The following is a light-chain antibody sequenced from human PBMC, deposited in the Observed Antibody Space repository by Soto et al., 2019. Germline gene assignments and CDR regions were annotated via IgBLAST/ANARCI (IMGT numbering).Light chain of an antibody. CDR3: QQHNDWPT. CDR1: QSISGK. V-gene: IGKV3-15*01. J-gene: IGKJ5*01. Sequence: EVVMTQSPATLCLSPGERATLSCRASQSISGKLAWYQHRPGQAPRLLIYDASTRATGIPARFSGSGSGTEFILTISSVESEDFAIYYCQQHNDWPTFGQGTRLEIK. CDR2: DAS.